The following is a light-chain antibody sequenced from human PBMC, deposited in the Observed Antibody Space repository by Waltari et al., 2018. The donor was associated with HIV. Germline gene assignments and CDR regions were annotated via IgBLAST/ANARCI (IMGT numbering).Light chain of an antibody. V-gene: IGLV3-1*01. CDR3: QTWDSNTGV. CDR2: QDN. CDR1: KLGEKY. J-gene: IGLJ3*02. Sequence: SYELTQPPSVSVSPGHTVSITCPGDKLGEKYACWYQQRPGQSPLLVIYQDNQRPSGIPERFSGSNSGNTATLTISGTQAMDEADYYCQTWDSNTGVFGGGTKLTVL.